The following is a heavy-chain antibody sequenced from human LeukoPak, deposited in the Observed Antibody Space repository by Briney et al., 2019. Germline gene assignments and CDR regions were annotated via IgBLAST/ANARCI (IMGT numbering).Heavy chain of an antibody. CDR2: ISGSGGST. V-gene: IGHV3-23*01. J-gene: IGHJ4*02. Sequence: GGPLRLSCAASGFTFSSYAMSWVRQAPGKGLEWVSAISGSGGSTYYADSVKGRFTISRDNSKNTLYLQMNSLRAEDTAVYYCAKDLMATYYDFWSGYFIDYWGQGTLVTVSS. D-gene: IGHD3-3*01. CDR1: GFTFSSYA. CDR3: AKDLMATYYDFWSGYFIDY.